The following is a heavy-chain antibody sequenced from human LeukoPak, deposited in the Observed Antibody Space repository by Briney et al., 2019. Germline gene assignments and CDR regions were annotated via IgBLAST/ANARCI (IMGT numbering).Heavy chain of an antibody. Sequence: KSSETLSLTCAVYGGPFSGYYWSWIRQPPGKGLEWIGEINHSGSTNYNPSLKSRVTISVDTSKNQFSLKLSSVTAADTAVYYCARGRRTYYDFWSGPGPWGQGTLVTVSS. CDR1: GGPFSGYY. V-gene: IGHV4-34*01. J-gene: IGHJ5*02. CDR2: INHSGST. D-gene: IGHD3-3*01. CDR3: ARGRRTYYDFWSGPGP.